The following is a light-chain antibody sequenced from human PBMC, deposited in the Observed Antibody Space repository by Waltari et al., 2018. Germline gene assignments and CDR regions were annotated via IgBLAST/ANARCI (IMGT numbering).Light chain of an antibody. V-gene: IGKV1-17*01. Sequence: DIQMTQSPSSLSASVGDRVSLACRASQGISNDLGWFQQKPGRAPKRLIYAAFRLQTGVPSRFSGSGFGTEFTLTISSLRPEDFAIYYCLQHNTYPLTFGGGTKVEV. J-gene: IGKJ4*01. CDR2: AAF. CDR1: QGISND. CDR3: LQHNTYPLT.